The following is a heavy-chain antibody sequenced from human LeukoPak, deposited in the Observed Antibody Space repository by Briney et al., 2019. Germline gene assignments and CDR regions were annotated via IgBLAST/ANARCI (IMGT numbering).Heavy chain of an antibody. CDR1: GFTFSNYA. Sequence: GGSLRLSCAASGFTFSNYAMHWVRQAPGKGLECVSAITSDGGSTYYTNSVKGRFTISRDNSKNTLYLQMNSLRAEDTAVYYCAREWVVVAATPSGDYYYYMDVWGKGTTVTVSS. CDR2: ITSDGGST. D-gene: IGHD2-15*01. V-gene: IGHV3-64*01. CDR3: AREWVVVAATPSGDYYYYMDV. J-gene: IGHJ6*03.